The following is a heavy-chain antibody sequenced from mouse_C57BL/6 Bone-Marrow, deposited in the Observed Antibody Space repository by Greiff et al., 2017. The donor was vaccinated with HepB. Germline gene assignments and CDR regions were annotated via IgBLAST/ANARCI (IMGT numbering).Heavy chain of an antibody. D-gene: IGHD5-1*01. J-gene: IGHJ2*01. CDR2: IDPENGDT. Sequence: EVQLQQSGAELVRPGASVKLSCTASGFNIKDDYMHWVKQRPEQGLEWIGWIDPENGDTEYASKFQGKATITADTSSNTAYLQLSSLTSENTAVYYCTTRSTLYYFDYWGQGTTLTVSS. CDR1: GFNIKDDY. V-gene: IGHV14-4*01. CDR3: TTRSTLYYFDY.